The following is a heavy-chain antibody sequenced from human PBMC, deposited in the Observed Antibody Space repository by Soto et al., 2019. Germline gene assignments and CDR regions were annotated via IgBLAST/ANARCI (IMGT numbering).Heavy chain of an antibody. Sequence: LRLSCAASGFTLSSFWMTWVRQAPGKGLQWVANIKEDGSEKYYVDSVKGRFTISRDNAKNSLYLQMISLRVEDTAVYYCARGLMGGFWGQGTLVTVSS. D-gene: IGHD3-16*01. J-gene: IGHJ4*02. CDR3: ARGLMGGF. CDR2: IKEDGSEK. CDR1: GFTLSSFW. V-gene: IGHV3-7*01.